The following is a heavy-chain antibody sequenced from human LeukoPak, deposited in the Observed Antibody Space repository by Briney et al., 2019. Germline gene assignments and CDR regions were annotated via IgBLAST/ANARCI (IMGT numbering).Heavy chain of an antibody. D-gene: IGHD1-26*01. Sequence: GGSLRLSCAASGFTFSSYSMNWVRQAPGKGLEWVANIKQDGSVKYYVDSVKGRFTISRDNAKNSLFLQMNSLRAEDTAVYYCAKWQLYSGNYYIDFWGQGTLVTVSS. CDR1: GFTFSSYS. CDR2: IKQDGSVK. CDR3: AKWQLYSGNYYIDF. V-gene: IGHV3-7*01. J-gene: IGHJ4*02.